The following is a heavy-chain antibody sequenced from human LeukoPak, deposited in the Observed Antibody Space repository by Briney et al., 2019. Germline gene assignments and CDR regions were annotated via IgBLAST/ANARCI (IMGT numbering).Heavy chain of an antibody. CDR3: ARGRAYYYDSSGYLDY. CDR1: GFTFSTYA. J-gene: IGHJ4*02. D-gene: IGHD3-22*01. V-gene: IGHV3-23*01. CDR2: ISGSGGTT. Sequence: SGGSLRLSCAASGFTFSTYAMSWVRQAPGKGLEWVSCISGSGGTTYYADSVKGRFTISRDNSKNTLYLQMNSLRAEDTAVYYCARGRAYYYDSSGYLDYWGQGTLVTVSS.